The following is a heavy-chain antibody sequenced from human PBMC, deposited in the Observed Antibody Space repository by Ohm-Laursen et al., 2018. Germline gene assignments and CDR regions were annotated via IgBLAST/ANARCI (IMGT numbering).Heavy chain of an antibody. Sequence: SLRLSCAASGFTFSSYAMSWVRQAPGKGLEWVSVISASGAGTDYADSVKGRFTISRDNSKNTLYLQMNSLRAEDTAVYYCARGQVMTLNYYGMDVWGQGTTVTVSS. CDR1: GFTFSSYA. V-gene: IGHV3-23*01. D-gene: IGHD3-16*01. J-gene: IGHJ6*02. CDR2: ISASGAGT. CDR3: ARGQVMTLNYYGMDV.